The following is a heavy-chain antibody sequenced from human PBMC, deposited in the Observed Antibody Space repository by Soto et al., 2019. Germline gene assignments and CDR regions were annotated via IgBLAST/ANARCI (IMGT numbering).Heavy chain of an antibody. CDR1: GGSLGSYY. CDR2: VFYTGRA. D-gene: IGHD4-4*01. V-gene: IGHV4-59*01. Sequence: SETLSLTCTVSGGSLGSYYWRWIRQPPGKGLEWIDYVFYTGRANYNASLKSRASISLDTSNYQFSLKLSSVTAADTAVYYCARDGDGRMTTNPYYYNGMDVWAPGVSVTVSS. J-gene: IGHJ6*02. CDR3: ARDGDGRMTTNPYYYNGMDV.